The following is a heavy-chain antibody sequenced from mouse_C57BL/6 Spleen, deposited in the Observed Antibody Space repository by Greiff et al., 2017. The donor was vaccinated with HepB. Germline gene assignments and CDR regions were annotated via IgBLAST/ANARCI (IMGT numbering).Heavy chain of an antibody. Sequence: DVKLVESGGDLVKPGGSLKLSCAASGFTFSSYGMSWVRQTPDKRLEWVATISSGGSYTYYPDSVKGRFTISRDNAKNTLYLQMSSLKSEDTAMYCCARHITTVVGYYAMDYWGQGTSVTVSS. D-gene: IGHD1-1*01. V-gene: IGHV5-6*02. CDR1: GFTFSSYG. CDR3: ARHITTVVGYYAMDY. CDR2: ISSGGSYT. J-gene: IGHJ4*01.